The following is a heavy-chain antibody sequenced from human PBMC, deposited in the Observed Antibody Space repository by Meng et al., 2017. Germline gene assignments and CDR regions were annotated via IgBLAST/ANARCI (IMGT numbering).Heavy chain of an antibody. J-gene: IGHJ4*02. CDR1: GYTFTSYA. CDR3: ARDLGAGVVTAINY. CDR2: INAGNGNT. Sequence: VQFLRVGAEVKKSGASVKVSCKASGYTFTSYAMHWVRQAPGQRLEWMGWINAGNGNTKYSQKFQGRVTITRDTSASTAYMELSSLRSEDTAVYYCARDLGAGVVTAINYWGQGTLVTVSS. D-gene: IGHD2-21*02. V-gene: IGHV1-3*01.